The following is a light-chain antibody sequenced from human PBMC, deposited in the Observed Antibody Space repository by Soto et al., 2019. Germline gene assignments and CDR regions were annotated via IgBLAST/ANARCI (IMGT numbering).Light chain of an antibody. CDR3: QQYGSSLIT. J-gene: IGKJ5*01. Sequence: EIVLTQSPCTLSLSPGERATLSCRASQSVSSRYLGWYQQKPGQAPRLLIYGASSRATGIPDRFSGSGSGTDFTLTISRLEPEDFAVYYCQQYGSSLITFGQGTRLEIK. CDR1: QSVSSRY. CDR2: GAS. V-gene: IGKV3-20*01.